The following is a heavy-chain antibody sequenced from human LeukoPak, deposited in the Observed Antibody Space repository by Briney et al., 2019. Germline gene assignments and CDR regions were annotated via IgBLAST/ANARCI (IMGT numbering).Heavy chain of an antibody. J-gene: IGHJ3*02. D-gene: IGHD1-26*01. CDR2: MNPNSGNT. V-gene: IGHV1-8*01. Sequence: ASVKVSCKASGYTFTSYAINWVRQASGQGLEWMGWMNPNSGNTGYAQKFQGRVTMTRNTSISTAYMELSSLRSEDTAVYYCVRSYTDAFDIWGQGTMVTVSS. CDR3: VRSYTDAFDI. CDR1: GYTFTSYA.